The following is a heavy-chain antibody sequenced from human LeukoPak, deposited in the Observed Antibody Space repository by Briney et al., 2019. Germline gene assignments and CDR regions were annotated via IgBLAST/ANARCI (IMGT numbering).Heavy chain of an antibody. J-gene: IGHJ3*02. V-gene: IGHV1-69*04. CDR1: GGTFSSYA. CDR3: ATEGALRVETYPGGDAFDI. Sequence: GASVKVSCKASGGTFSSYAISWVRQAPGQGLEWMGRIIPILGIANYAQKFQGRVTMTEDTSTDTAYMELSSLRSEDTAVYYCATEGALRVETYPGGDAFDIWGQGTMVTVSS. D-gene: IGHD5/OR15-5a*01. CDR2: IIPILGIA.